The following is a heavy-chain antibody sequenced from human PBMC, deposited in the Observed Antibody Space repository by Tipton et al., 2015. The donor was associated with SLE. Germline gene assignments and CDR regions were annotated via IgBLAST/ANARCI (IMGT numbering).Heavy chain of an antibody. Sequence: QLVQSGGGLVQPGGSLRLSCAASGFTVSSNYMSWVRQAPGKGLERVSVIYSGGSTYYADSGKGRFTISRHNSKNTLYLQMNSLRAGDTAVYYCARAMSYYYYDSSDAFDIWGQGTMVTVSS. J-gene: IGHJ3*02. CDR3: ARAMSYYYYDSSDAFDI. CDR1: GFTVSSNY. D-gene: IGHD3-22*01. CDR2: IYSGGST. V-gene: IGHV3-53*04.